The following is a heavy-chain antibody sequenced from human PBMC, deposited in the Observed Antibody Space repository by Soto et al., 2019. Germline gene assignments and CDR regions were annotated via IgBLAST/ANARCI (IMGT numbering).Heavy chain of an antibody. J-gene: IGHJ6*02. V-gene: IGHV1-18*01. CDR2: ISAYNGNT. D-gene: IGHD6-19*01. CDR1: GYTFTSYG. Sequence: QVQLVQSGAEVKKPGASVKVSCKASGYTFTSYGISWVRQAPGQGREWMGWISAYNGNTNYAQKLQGRVTMTTDTATSTAYMELRSLRSDDTAVYYCARDSSGWYVDYYYYGMDVWGQGTTVTVSS. CDR3: ARDSSGWYVDYYYYGMDV.